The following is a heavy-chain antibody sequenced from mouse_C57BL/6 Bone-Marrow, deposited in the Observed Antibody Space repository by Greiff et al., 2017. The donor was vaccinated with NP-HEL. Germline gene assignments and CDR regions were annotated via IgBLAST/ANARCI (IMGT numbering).Heavy chain of an antibody. V-gene: IGHV5-17*01. D-gene: IGHD4-1*01. CDR1: GFTFSDYG. CDR3: ARKANWDLTLDY. Sequence: EVKVVESGGGLVKPGGSLKLSCAASGFTFSDYGMHWVRQAPEKGLEWVAYISSGSSTIYYAATVKGRFTISRDNAKNTLFLQMTSLRSEDTAMYYCARKANWDLTLDYWGQGTTLTVSS. CDR2: ISSGSSTI. J-gene: IGHJ2*01.